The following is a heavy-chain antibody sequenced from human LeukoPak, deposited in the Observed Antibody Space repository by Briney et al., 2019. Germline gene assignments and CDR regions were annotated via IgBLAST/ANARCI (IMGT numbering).Heavy chain of an antibody. CDR2: ISSSSSYI. J-gene: IGHJ1*01. CDR3: ARDCYYGSGSPPDPFQH. V-gene: IGHV3-21*01. D-gene: IGHD3-10*01. CDR1: GFTFSSYS. Sequence: GGSLRLSCAASGFTFSSYSMNGVRQAPGKGLEWVSSISSSSSYIYYADSVKGRFTISRDNAKNSLYLQMNSLRAEDTAVYYCARDCYYGSGSPPDPFQHWGQGTLVTVSS.